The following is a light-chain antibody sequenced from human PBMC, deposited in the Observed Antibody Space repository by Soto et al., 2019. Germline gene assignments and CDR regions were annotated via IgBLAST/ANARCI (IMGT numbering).Light chain of an antibody. CDR1: SNDVGGYNY. CDR2: EVS. V-gene: IGLV2-8*01. J-gene: IGLJ2*01. Sequence: QSALTQPPSASGSPGQSVTISCTGTSNDVGGYNYVSWYQQHPGKAPKLMIHEVSKRPSGVPDRFSGSKSGNTASLTVSGLLTEDEADYYCRSYGGANTVVFGGGTKLTVL. CDR3: RSYGGANTVV.